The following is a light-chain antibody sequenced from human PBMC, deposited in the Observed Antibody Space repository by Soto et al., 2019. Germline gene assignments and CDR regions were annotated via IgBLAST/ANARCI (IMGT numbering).Light chain of an antibody. Sequence: DIVMTQSPDSLAVSLGERATINCKSSQSVLYSSNNKNYLAWYQQKPGQPPKLLIYWASTRESGVPDRFSGSGSGTDFTLTISSLQAEDVAVYYCQQYYSIPLTFGGGTKAEI. V-gene: IGKV4-1*01. CDR1: QSVLYSSNNKNY. CDR2: WAS. J-gene: IGKJ4*01. CDR3: QQYYSIPLT.